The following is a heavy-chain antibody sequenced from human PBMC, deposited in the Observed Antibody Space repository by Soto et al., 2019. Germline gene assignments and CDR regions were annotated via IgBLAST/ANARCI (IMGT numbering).Heavy chain of an antibody. CDR3: AKRTVAAANFNWFDP. D-gene: IGHD2-15*01. Sequence: EVQLLESGGGLVQPGGSLRLSCAASGFTFSSYAMSWVRQAPGKGLEWVPAISGSGGSTYYADSVKGRFTISRDNSKNTLYLQMTSLRAEDTAVYYCAKRTVAAANFNWFDPWGQGTLVTVSS. CDR2: ISGSGGST. CDR1: GFTFSSYA. V-gene: IGHV3-23*01. J-gene: IGHJ5*02.